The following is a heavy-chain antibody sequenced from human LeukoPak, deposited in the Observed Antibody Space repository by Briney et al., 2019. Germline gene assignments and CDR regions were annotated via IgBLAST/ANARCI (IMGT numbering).Heavy chain of an antibody. V-gene: IGHV7-4-1*02. CDR3: ARDYYDSSALPDY. CDR2: INTNTGNP. Sequence: ASVKVSCKASGYTFTSYGISWVRQAPGQGLEWMGWINTNTGNPTYAQGFTGRFVFSLDTSVSTAYLQISSLKAEDTAVYYCARDYYDSSALPDYWGQGTLVTVSS. D-gene: IGHD3-22*01. J-gene: IGHJ4*02. CDR1: GYTFTSYG.